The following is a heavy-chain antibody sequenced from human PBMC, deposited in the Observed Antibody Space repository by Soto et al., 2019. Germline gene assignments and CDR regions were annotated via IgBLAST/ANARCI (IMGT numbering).Heavy chain of an antibody. CDR3: ASFSIAAADPYGMDV. J-gene: IGHJ6*02. Sequence: QVQRVQSGADVKKPGASVKVSCKASGYTFTSYGISWVRQAPGQGLEWMGWISAYNGNTNYAQKLQCRVTMTTATSTSTAYMKLRSLRSDDTAVYYCASFSIAAADPYGMDVWGQGTTGTVAS. D-gene: IGHD6-13*01. V-gene: IGHV1-18*01. CDR2: ISAYNGNT. CDR1: GYTFTSYG.